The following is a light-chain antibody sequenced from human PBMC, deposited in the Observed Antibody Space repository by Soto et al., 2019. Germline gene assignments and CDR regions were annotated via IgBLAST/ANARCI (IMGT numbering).Light chain of an antibody. Sequence: EIGMIKSPTNLSLSPEGRGTLSPRASQSVSSNLAWYQQKPGQTPRLLIYGASARATGIPARFSGSGSGTEFTLTISSLQSEDFAIYYCQQYNNWLWTFGQGTKVDIK. CDR1: QSVSSN. CDR2: GAS. V-gene: IGKV3-15*01. CDR3: QQYNNWLWT. J-gene: IGKJ1*01.